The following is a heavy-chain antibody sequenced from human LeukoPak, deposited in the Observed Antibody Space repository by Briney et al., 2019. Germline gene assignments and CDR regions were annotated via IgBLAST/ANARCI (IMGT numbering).Heavy chain of an antibody. Sequence: PSETLSLTCEVSGGAISSHYWSWIRQPPGKGLEWIGYIFYSGSTNYNPSLKSRVIMSVDTSKSQFSLKLSAVTAADTAVYYCARGLTMMEDWGQGTLVTVSS. V-gene: IGHV4-59*11. CDR2: IFYSGST. CDR1: GGAISSHY. CDR3: ARGLTMMED. J-gene: IGHJ4*02. D-gene: IGHD3-22*01.